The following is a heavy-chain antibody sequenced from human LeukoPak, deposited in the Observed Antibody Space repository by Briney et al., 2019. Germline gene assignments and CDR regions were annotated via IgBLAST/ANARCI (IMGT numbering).Heavy chain of an antibody. CDR1: GFTFSSYS. J-gene: IGHJ4*02. CDR2: ISSRSTYI. V-gene: IGHV3-21*01. CDR3: AKSIGHCSGGSCFEVDY. Sequence: GGSLRLSCAASGFTFSSYSMNWVRQAPGKGLEWVASISSRSTYIYYADSVKGRFTISRGNAKNSLYLQMTSLSAEDTAVYYCAKSIGHCSGGSCFEVDYWGQGTLVTVSS. D-gene: IGHD2-15*01.